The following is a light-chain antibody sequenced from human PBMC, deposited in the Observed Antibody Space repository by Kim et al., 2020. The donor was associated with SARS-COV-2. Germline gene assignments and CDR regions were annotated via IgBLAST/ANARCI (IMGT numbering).Light chain of an antibody. V-gene: IGLV3-21*04. CDR1: NIGSKI. J-gene: IGLJ3*02. CDR3: LVLDSSSDHRV. Sequence: PGKTARFTCGGNNIGSKIVHLYQQQPGQAPVLVIYYYSDRPSGIPERFSGSNSGNTATLPISRVEAGDEADYYCLVLDSSSDHRVFGGGTQLTVL. CDR2: YYS.